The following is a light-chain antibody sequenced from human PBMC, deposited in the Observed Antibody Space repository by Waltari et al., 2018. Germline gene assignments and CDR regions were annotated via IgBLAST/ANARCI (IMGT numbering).Light chain of an antibody. J-gene: IGLJ2*01. V-gene: IGLV2-14*01. Sequence: QSALTQPASVSGSPGQSITIPCTGTSSDVGGYNYFSWYQQPPGKAPKRMIYKVSNRPSGVFNRFSGSQSGNTASLTISGLQAEDEADYYCSSYTSSSTVVVFGGGTKLTVL. CDR2: KVS. CDR1: SSDVGGYNY. CDR3: SSYTSSSTVVV.